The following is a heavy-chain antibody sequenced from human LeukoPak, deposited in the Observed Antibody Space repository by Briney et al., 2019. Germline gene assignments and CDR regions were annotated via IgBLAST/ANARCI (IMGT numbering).Heavy chain of an antibody. V-gene: IGHV3-30-3*01. Sequence: GGSLRLSCAASGFTFSSYAMHWVRQAPGKGLEWVAVTSYDGSNKYYADSVKGRFTISRDNPKNTLYLQMNSLRAEDTAVYYCARDRSHITMIVVAPDAFDIWGQGTMVTVSS. CDR2: TSYDGSNK. CDR1: GFTFSSYA. J-gene: IGHJ3*02. CDR3: ARDRSHITMIVVAPDAFDI. D-gene: IGHD3-22*01.